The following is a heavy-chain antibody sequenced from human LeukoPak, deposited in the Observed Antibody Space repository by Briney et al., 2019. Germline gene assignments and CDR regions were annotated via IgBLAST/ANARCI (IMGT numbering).Heavy chain of an antibody. CDR1: GGSISSSSYY. J-gene: IGHJ4*02. CDR3: ARGIWLQEQWLVRPSYLDY. D-gene: IGHD6-19*01. V-gene: IGHV4-39*07. CDR2: VFYSGST. Sequence: SETLSLTCTVSGGSISSSSYYWGWIRQPPGKGLEWIGSVFYSGSTFYNPSLKSRVTISVDTSKNQFSLKLSSVTAADTAVYYCARGIWLQEQWLVRPSYLDYWGQGTLVTVSS.